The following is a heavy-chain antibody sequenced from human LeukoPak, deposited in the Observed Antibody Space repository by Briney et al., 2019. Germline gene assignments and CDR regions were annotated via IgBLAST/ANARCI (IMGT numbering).Heavy chain of an antibody. CDR3: ARPDSTPAFDI. Sequence: SETLSLTCTVSGGSISSSSYYWGWIRQPPGKGLEWIGSIYYSGSTYYNPSLKSRVTISVDTSKNQFSLKLSSVTAADTAVYYCARPDSTPAFDIWGQGTMVTVSS. J-gene: IGHJ3*02. CDR1: GGSISSSSYY. CDR2: IYYSGST. D-gene: IGHD2/OR15-2a*01. V-gene: IGHV4-39*07.